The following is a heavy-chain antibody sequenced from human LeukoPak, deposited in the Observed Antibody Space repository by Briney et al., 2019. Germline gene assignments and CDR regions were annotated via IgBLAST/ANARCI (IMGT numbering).Heavy chain of an antibody. CDR2: ISGSGGST. CDR3: AKVRDYYDSSGYRYYFDY. D-gene: IGHD3-22*01. Sequence: GGSLRLSCAASGFSFSSYAMSWVRQAPGKGLEWVSSISGSGGSTYHADSVKGRFTISRDNSKNTLYLQMGSLRAEDTAVYYCAKVRDYYDSSGYRYYFDYWGQGTLVTVSS. J-gene: IGHJ4*02. V-gene: IGHV3-23*01. CDR1: GFSFSSYA.